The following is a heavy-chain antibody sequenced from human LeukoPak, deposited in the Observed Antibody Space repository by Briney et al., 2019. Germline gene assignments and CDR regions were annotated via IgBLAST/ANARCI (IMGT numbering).Heavy chain of an antibody. CDR1: GYTFTSYY. CDR3: AREHRWRSGSYSSSWYSHWFDP. D-gene: IGHD6-13*01. Sequence: GASVKVSCKASGYTFTSYYMHWVRQAPGQGLEWMGWINPNSGGTNYAQKFQGRVTMTRDTSISTAYMELSRLRSHDTAVYYCAREHRWRSGSYSSSWYSHWFDPWGQGALVTVSS. V-gene: IGHV1-2*02. CDR2: INPNSGGT. J-gene: IGHJ5*02.